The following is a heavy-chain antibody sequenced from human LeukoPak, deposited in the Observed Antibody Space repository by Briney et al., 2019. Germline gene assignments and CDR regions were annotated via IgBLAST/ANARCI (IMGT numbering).Heavy chain of an antibody. J-gene: IGHJ4*02. D-gene: IGHD3-10*01. CDR1: GFTFSNAW. V-gene: IGHV3-15*01. Sequence: PGGSLRLSCAASGFTFSNAWMCWVRQAPGEGLEWVGRIKSKTDGGTTDYAAPVKGRFIISRDDSKNMVYLEMDSLETEDTAVYYCATTRVTKVYYWGQGTLVTVSS. CDR3: ATTRVTKVYY. CDR2: IKSKTDGGTT.